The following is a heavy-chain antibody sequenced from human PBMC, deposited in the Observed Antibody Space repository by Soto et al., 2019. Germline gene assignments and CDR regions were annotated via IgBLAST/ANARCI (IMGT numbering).Heavy chain of an antibody. CDR3: AVSYSSSWYIGDHDAFDI. CDR2: INPNSGGT. Sequence: GPSVKVSCKASGYTFTGYYMHWVRQAPGQGLEWMGWINPNSGGTNYAQKFQGWVTMTRDTSISTAYMELSRLRSDDTAVYYCAVSYSSSWYIGDHDAFDIWGQGTMVTVSS. V-gene: IGHV1-2*04. D-gene: IGHD6-13*01. CDR1: GYTFTGYY. J-gene: IGHJ3*02.